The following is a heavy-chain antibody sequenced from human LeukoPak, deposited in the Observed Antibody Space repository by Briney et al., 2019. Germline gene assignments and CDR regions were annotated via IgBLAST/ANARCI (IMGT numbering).Heavy chain of an antibody. CDR1: GFTFSSYG. D-gene: IGHD2-2*01. Sequence: PGGSLRLSCAASGFTFSSYGMSWVRQAPGKGLEWVSSISSSGGDTYYADSVKGWFTISRDNSKYTLFLLMNSLRVEDTAVYYCAKAWCTSTSCYPTDYWGQGTLVTVSS. V-gene: IGHV3-23*01. CDR2: ISSSGGDT. CDR3: AKAWCTSTSCYPTDY. J-gene: IGHJ4*02.